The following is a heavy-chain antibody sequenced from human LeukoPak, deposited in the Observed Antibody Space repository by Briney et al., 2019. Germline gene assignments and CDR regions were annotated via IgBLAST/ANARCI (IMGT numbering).Heavy chain of an antibody. D-gene: IGHD3-3*01. CDR2: IYSDDNT. V-gene: IGHV3-23*03. CDR1: GFTFSSYA. J-gene: IGHJ5*01. CDR3: ARFSAPETRSIFGVVTPRHNWFDS. Sequence: GGSLRLSCAASGFTFSSYAMTWVRQAPGQGLEWVSIIYSDDNTYYIDSVEGRFTISRDDSENTLYLQMNSLRAEDTAVYYCARFSAPETRSIFGVVTPRHNWFDSWGQGTRVTVSS.